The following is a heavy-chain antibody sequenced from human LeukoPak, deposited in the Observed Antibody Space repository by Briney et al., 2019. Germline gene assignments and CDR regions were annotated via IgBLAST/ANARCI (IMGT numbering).Heavy chain of an antibody. CDR2: ISSSSYI. CDR3: AKGLVPAAIRVVDY. V-gene: IGHV3-21*04. J-gene: IGHJ4*02. Sequence: GGSLRLSCAASGFTFSSYSMNWVRQAPGKGLEWVSSISSSSYIYYADSVKGRFTISRDNSQNTLYLQVNSLRAEDTAVYYCAKGLVPAAIRVVDYWGQGTLVTVSS. CDR1: GFTFSSYS. D-gene: IGHD2-2*01.